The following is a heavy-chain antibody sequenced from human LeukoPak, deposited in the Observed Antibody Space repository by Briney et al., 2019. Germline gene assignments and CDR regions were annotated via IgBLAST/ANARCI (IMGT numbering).Heavy chain of an antibody. CDR1: GYTFTDYY. CDR2: MNCNNGDT. V-gene: IGHV1-2*02. CDR3: ARDPSSSIPCDF. Sequence: GASVKVSCKASGYTFTDYYMHWVRQAPGQGLEWMGWMNCNNGDTNYAQKFQGRVTMTRDASITTAYMELSSLTSDNTAVYYCARDPSSSIPCDFWGQGTLVTVSS. J-gene: IGHJ4*02. D-gene: IGHD6-6*01.